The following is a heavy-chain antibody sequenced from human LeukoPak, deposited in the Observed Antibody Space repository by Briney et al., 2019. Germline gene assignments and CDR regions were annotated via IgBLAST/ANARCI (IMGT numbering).Heavy chain of an antibody. D-gene: IGHD3-22*01. CDR3: ARVDVENSSGYYLRGWFDP. J-gene: IGHJ5*02. V-gene: IGHV1-69*13. CDR1: GGTFSSYA. Sequence: SVKVSCKASGGTFSSYAISWVRQAPGQGLEWMGGIIPIFGTANYAQKFQGRVTITADESTSTAYMELSSLRSEDTAVYYCARVDVENSSGYYLRGWFDPWGQGTLVTVSS. CDR2: IIPIFGTA.